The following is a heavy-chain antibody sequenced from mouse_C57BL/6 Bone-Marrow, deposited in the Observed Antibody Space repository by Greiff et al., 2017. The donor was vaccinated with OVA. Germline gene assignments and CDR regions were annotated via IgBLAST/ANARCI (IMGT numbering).Heavy chain of an antibody. CDR1: GFTFSSYG. CDR2: ISSGGSYT. J-gene: IGHJ3*01. V-gene: IGHV5-6*01. D-gene: IGHD1-1*02. Sequence: EVKLVESGGDLVKPGGSLKLSCAASGFTFSSYGMSWVRQTPDKRLEWVATISSGGSYTYYPDSVKGRFTISRDNAENTLYLQMSSLKSEDTAMYCCARGWEFAYWGQGTLVTVSA. CDR3: ARGWEFAY.